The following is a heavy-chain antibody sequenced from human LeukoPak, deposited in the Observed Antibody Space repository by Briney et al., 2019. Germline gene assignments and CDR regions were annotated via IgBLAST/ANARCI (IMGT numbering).Heavy chain of an antibody. CDR2: FYHRGST. CDR3: ARSTYSSGCYWDY. V-gene: IGHV4-38-2*01. Sequence: SETLSLTCAVSGHSISSGYYWGWIRQPPGKGLEWIGSFYHRGSTDHNPSLKSRVTISADTSKNQFALKLSSVTAADTAVYYCARSTYSSGCYWDYWGQGTLVTVSS. D-gene: IGHD6-19*01. CDR1: GHSISSGYY. J-gene: IGHJ4*02.